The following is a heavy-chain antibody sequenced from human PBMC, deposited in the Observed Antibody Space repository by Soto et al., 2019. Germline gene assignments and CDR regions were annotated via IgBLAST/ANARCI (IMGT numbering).Heavy chain of an antibody. J-gene: IGHJ4*02. CDR1: GGTFSSLA. CDR2: LVPVFGTA. V-gene: IGHV1-69*06. D-gene: IGHD3-10*01. CDR3: ARSPGVLDY. Sequence: QVQLVQSGAEVKKPGSSVKVSCKASGGTFSSLAISWVRQAPGQGLEWMGGLVPVFGTANYAQKFQDRVTITADNSTSTSYMELSSLRSEATAVYYCARSPGVLDYWGQGTLVTVSS.